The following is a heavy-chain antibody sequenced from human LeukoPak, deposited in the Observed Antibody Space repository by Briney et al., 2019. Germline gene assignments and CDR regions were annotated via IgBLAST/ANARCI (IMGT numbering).Heavy chain of an antibody. Sequence: PSETLSLTCAVYGGSFSGYYWSWIRQHPGKGLEWIGYIYYSGSTYYNPSLKSRVTISVDTSKNQFSLKLSSVTAADTAVYYCARESGDSSGYYDWGQGTLVTVSS. CDR2: IYYSGST. CDR3: ARESGDSSGYYD. CDR1: GGSFSGYY. J-gene: IGHJ4*02. V-gene: IGHV4-31*11. D-gene: IGHD3-22*01.